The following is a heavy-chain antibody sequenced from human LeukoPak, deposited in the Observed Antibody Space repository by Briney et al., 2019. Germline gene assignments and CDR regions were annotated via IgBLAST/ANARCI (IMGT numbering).Heavy chain of an antibody. CDR3: AKDTPLCYFDY. D-gene: IGHD3-16*01. CDR1: GFTFSSYY. J-gene: IGHJ4*02. Sequence: GGSLRLSCAASGFTFSSYYMSWVRQAPGKGLEWVTFIRNDGSIIYNADSVKGRFTISRDNSKNTLYLQMNSLRVDDTAVYYCAKDTPLCYFDYWGQGTLVTVSS. V-gene: IGHV3-30*02. CDR2: IRNDGSII.